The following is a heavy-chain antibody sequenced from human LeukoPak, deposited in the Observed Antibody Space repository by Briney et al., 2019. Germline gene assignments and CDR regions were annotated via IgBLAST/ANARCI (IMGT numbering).Heavy chain of an antibody. CDR3: ARSITIFGVFHIGDYMDV. J-gene: IGHJ6*03. D-gene: IGHD3-3*01. CDR2: IYYSGSP. CDR1: GGAINSYY. Sequence: SETLSLICTVSGGAINSYYWNWIRQPPGKGLELIGYIYYSGSPTYNPSLKSRVTMSVDTSKNQFSLKLSSVTAADTAVYYCARSITIFGVFHIGDYMDVWGKGTTVTVSS. V-gene: IGHV4-59*12.